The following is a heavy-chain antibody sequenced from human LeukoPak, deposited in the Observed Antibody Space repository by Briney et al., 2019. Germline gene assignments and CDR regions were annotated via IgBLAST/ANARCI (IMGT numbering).Heavy chain of an antibody. CDR3: ARGRANYGSGSYFFPDY. CDR1: GYTFTSYD. Sequence: ASVEVSCKASGYTFTSYDINWVRQATGQGLEWMGWMNPNSGNTGYAQKFQGRVTMTRNTSISTAYMELSSLRSEDTAVYYCARGRANYGSGSYFFPDYWGQGTLVTVSS. D-gene: IGHD3-10*01. J-gene: IGHJ4*02. V-gene: IGHV1-8*01. CDR2: MNPNSGNT.